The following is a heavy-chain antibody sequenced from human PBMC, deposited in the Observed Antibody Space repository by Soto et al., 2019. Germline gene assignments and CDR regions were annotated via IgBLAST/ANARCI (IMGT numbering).Heavy chain of an antibody. CDR2: ISYSGSA. V-gene: IGHV4-39*01. Sequence: QLQLQESGPGLVKPSETLSLTCTVSGGSISSSNYYWGWIRQPPGKGLEWIGTISYSGSAYYNPSLKSRVPISVDPSKNQFSVKLSSVTAGDTAVYYCASPGRDYYYYCYMGVWGKGTTVTVSS. CDR3: ASPGRDYYYYCYMGV. CDR1: GGSISSSNYY. J-gene: IGHJ6*03.